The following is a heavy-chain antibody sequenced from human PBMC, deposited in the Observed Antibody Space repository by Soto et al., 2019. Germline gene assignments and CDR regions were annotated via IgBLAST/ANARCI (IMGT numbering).Heavy chain of an antibody. D-gene: IGHD1-26*01. Sequence: GGSLRLSCAASGFTFDDYAMHWVRQAPGKGLEWVSGISWNSGSLGYADSVKDRFAISRDNTKNSLYLQMNSLRADDTALYYCAKSPVRLGRGYHYGMDVWGQGTTVTVSS. CDR3: AKSPVRLGRGYHYGMDV. V-gene: IGHV3-9*01. J-gene: IGHJ6*02. CDR2: ISWNSGSL. CDR1: GFTFDDYA.